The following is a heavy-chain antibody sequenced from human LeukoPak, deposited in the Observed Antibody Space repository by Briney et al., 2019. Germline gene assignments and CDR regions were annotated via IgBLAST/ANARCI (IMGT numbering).Heavy chain of an antibody. CDR3: ARAYVGYGYFPDY. J-gene: IGHJ4*02. CDR1: GFTFSSYS. D-gene: IGHD5-18*01. Sequence: GSLRLSCAASGFTFSSYSMNWVRQAPGKGLEWVSSISSSSSYIYYADSVKGRFTISRDNAKNSLYLQMNSLRAEDTAVYYCARAYVGYGYFPDYWGQGTLVTVSS. CDR2: ISSSSSYI. V-gene: IGHV3-21*01.